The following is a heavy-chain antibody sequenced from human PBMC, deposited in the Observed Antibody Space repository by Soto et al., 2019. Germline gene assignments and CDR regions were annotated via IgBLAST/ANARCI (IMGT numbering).Heavy chain of an antibody. CDR1: GFTFSSYG. J-gene: IGHJ4*02. D-gene: IGHD6-6*01. CDR2: IWYDGSNK. V-gene: IGHV3-33*01. CDR3: ARDRLPSWVAAHPGMDY. Sequence: QVQLVESGGGVVQPGRSLRLSCAASGFTFSSYGMHWVRQAPGKGLEWVAVIWYDGSNKYYADSVKGRFTISRDNSKNTLYLQMNSLRAEDTAVYYCARDRLPSWVAAHPGMDYWGQGTLVTGSS.